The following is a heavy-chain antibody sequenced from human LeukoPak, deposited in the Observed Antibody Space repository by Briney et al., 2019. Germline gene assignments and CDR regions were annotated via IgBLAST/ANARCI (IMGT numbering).Heavy chain of an antibody. Sequence: GASVKVSCKASGYTFTSYYMHWVRQAPGQGLEWMGIINPSGGSTSYAQKFQGRVTVTRDTSTSTVYMELSSLRSEDTAVYYCASAYCGGDCYPDAFDIWGQGTMVTVSS. CDR1: GYTFTSYY. J-gene: IGHJ3*02. CDR3: ASAYCGGDCYPDAFDI. CDR2: INPSGGST. V-gene: IGHV1-46*01. D-gene: IGHD2-21*02.